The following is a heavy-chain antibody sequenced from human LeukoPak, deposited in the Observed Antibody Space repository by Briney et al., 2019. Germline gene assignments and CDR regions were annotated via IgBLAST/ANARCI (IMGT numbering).Heavy chain of an antibody. CDR2: ISGGGETT. V-gene: IGHV3-23*01. CDR1: GFTFNNYA. Sequence: HPGGSLRLSCAASGFTFNNYAMNWVRQAPGKGLEWVSSISGGGETTYYADSAKGRFTISRDNSQNTLYPQMNSLRAEDTAVYYCARDYADYVGYFFFDYWGQGTLVTVSS. CDR3: ARDYADYVGYFFFDY. J-gene: IGHJ4*02. D-gene: IGHD4-17*01.